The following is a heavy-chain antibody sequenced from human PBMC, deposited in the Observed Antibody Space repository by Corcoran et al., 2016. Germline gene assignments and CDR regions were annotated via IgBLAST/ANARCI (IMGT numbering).Heavy chain of an antibody. J-gene: IGHJ4*02. CDR1: GFTFDDYA. D-gene: IGHD2-15*01. CDR3: AKDKGSGGSWDGFDH. Sequence: EVQLVESGGVVVQPGGSLRLSCAASGFTFDDYAMHWVRQAPGKGLEWVSLISWDGGSTYYADSVKGRFTISRDNSKNSLYLQMNSLRAEDTALYYGAKDKGSGGSWDGFDHWGQGTLVTVSS. V-gene: IGHV3-43D*03. CDR2: ISWDGGST.